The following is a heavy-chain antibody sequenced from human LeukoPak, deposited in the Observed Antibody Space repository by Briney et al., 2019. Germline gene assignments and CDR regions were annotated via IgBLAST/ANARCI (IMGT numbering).Heavy chain of an antibody. V-gene: IGHV3-33*06. J-gene: IGHJ4*02. CDR3: AKDYSIGYGGIADDY. D-gene: IGHD2-15*01. CDR2: IWYDGSNK. CDR1: GITFSSYG. Sequence: PGGSLRLSCAASGITFSSYGMHWVRQAPGKGLEWVAVIWYDGSNKYYADSVKGRFTISRDNSKNTLYLQMNSLRAEDTAVYYCAKDYSIGYGGIADDYWGQGTLVTVSS.